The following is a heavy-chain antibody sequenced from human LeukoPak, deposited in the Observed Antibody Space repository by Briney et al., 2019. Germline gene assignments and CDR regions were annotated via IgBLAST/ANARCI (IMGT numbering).Heavy chain of an antibody. Sequence: SPGGSLRLSCEGSGFTFSNYWMTWVRQAPGKGLEWIGYIYYSGSTNYNPSLKSRVTISVDTSKNQFSLKLSSVTAADTAVYYYARQDATTAWLFDIWGQGTMVTVSS. CDR1: GFTFSNYW. CDR2: IYYSGST. CDR3: ARQDATTAWLFDI. V-gene: IGHV4-59*08. J-gene: IGHJ3*02. D-gene: IGHD4-17*01.